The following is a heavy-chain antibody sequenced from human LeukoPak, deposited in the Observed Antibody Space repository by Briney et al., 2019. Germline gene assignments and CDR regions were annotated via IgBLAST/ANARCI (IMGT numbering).Heavy chain of an antibody. J-gene: IGHJ4*02. Sequence: PSETLSLTCTVSGGSISSSSYYWGWIRQPLGKGLEWIGSIYYSGSTYYNPSLKSRVTISVDTSKNQFSLKLSSVTAADTAVYYCARHLTVRGVTAFDYWGQGTLVTVSS. CDR1: GGSISSSSYY. D-gene: IGHD3-10*01. CDR2: IYYSGST. CDR3: ARHLTVRGVTAFDY. V-gene: IGHV4-39*01.